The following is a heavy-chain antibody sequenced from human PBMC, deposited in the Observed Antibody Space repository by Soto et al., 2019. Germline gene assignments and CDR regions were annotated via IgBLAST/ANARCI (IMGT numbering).Heavy chain of an antibody. CDR2: IYYSGST. CDR1: GGSIRSGDYY. CDR3: ARDHYSNYIDY. Sequence: SETLSLTCTVSGGSIRSGDYYWSWIRQPPGKGLEWIGYIYYSGSTYYNPSLKSRVTISVDTSKNQFSLKLSSVTAADTAVYYCARDHYSNYIDYWGQGTLVTVSS. V-gene: IGHV4-30-4*01. D-gene: IGHD4-4*01. J-gene: IGHJ4*02.